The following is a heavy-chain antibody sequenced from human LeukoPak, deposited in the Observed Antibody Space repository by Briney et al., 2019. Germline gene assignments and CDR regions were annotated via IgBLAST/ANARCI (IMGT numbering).Heavy chain of an antibody. CDR2: IRNDGDVI. CDR3: AKDRGDYPPYFDH. J-gene: IGHJ4*02. D-gene: IGHD2-21*02. CDR1: GFTFTSFG. V-gene: IGHV3-30*02. Sequence: GGSLRLSCAASGFTFTSFGMQWVRQTPGKGLEWVAFIRNDGDVIYYADSVKGRFTISRDNSKNMVYLQMNNLQTEDTSIYYCAKDRGDYPPYFDHWGQGTLVTVSS.